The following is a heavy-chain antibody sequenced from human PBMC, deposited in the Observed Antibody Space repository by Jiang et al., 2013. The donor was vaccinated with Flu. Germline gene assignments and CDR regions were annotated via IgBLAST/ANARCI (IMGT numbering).Heavy chain of an antibody. CDR1: GFTFSNYA. V-gene: IGHV3-23*04. J-gene: IGHJ4*02. CDR3: AKDPGVVCANGVCYSDY. Sequence: QLVESGGGLVQPGGSLRLSCAASGFTFSNYAMSWVRQAPGKGLEWVSTISGTGGSTYYADSVKGRFAISRDNSKNTLYLQMNSLRAEDTAVYYCAKDPGVVCANGVCYSDYWGQGTLVTVSS. D-gene: IGHD2-8*01. CDR2: ISGTGGST.